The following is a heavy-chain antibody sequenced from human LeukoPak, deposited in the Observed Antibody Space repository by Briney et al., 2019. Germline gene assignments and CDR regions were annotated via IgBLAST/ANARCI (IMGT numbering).Heavy chain of an antibody. V-gene: IGHV1-18*01. CDR3: ARAGYSSSRYYGD. Sequence: ASVKVSCKASGYTFTSYGISWVRQAPGQGLEWMGWISAYNGNTNYAQKLQGRVTMTRDTSISTAYMELSRLRSDDTAVYYCARAGYSSSRYYGDWGQGTLVTVSS. D-gene: IGHD6-13*01. J-gene: IGHJ4*02. CDR1: GYTFTSYG. CDR2: ISAYNGNT.